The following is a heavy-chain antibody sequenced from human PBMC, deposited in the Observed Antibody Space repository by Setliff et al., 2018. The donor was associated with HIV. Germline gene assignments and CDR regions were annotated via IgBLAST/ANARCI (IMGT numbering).Heavy chain of an antibody. J-gene: IGHJ4*02. Sequence: SVKVFCKASGTNLDSFVISWVRQASGQGLEWMGAITPVIGRPIYAQRFHGRVTITAEKSTNTVYMELTSLTSDDTAVYYCTHTVVAEWGVTRGQPFDYWGPGFLVTSPQ. CDR2: ITPVIGRP. D-gene: IGHD2-21*01. CDR1: GTNLDSFV. V-gene: IGHV1-69*10. CDR3: THTVVAEWGVTRGQPFDY.